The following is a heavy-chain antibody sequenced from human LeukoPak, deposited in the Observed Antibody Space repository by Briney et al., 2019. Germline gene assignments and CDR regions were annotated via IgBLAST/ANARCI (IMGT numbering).Heavy chain of an antibody. V-gene: IGHV3-30-3*01. Sequence: PGGSLRLSCAASGFTFSSHAMHWVRQAPGKGLEWVAVISYDGSNKYYADSVKGRFTISRDNSKNTLYLQMNSLRAEDTAVYYCARDKDEALDYWGQGTLVTVSS. CDR3: ARDKDEALDY. J-gene: IGHJ4*02. CDR1: GFTFSSHA. CDR2: ISYDGSNK.